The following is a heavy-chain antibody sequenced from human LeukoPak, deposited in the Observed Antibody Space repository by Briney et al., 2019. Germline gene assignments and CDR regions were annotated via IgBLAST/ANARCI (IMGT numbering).Heavy chain of an antibody. CDR2: VDPADGET. CDR1: GYVFTDYY. CDR3: GTAVVGRQPSD. J-gene: IGHJ1*01. D-gene: IGHD6-6*01. Sequence: ASVTLSCKGSGYVFTDYYIHWVQLAPGKGLEWMGRVDPADGETIYSEKFQGRLTITADTSIDTSFMELRSLTSDDTAVYFCGTAVVGRQPSDWGQGSLVTVSS. V-gene: IGHV1-69-2*01.